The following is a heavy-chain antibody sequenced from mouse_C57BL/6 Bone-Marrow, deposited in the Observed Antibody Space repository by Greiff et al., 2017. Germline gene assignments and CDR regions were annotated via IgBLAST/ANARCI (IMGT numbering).Heavy chain of an antibody. CDR1: GYTFTEYT. CDR2: VYPGSGSR. CDR3: ARHEEGGGYYVYAMDY. V-gene: IGHV1-62-2*01. D-gene: IGHD2-3*01. J-gene: IGHJ4*01. Sequence: VQLQQSGAELVKPGASVKLSCKASGYTFTEYTIHWVKQRSGPGLEWLGWVYPGSGSRTYNEKCKDKATLTADKSSSTVSMELSRWTSEDSAVYCCARHEEGGGYYVYAMDYWGQGTAVT.